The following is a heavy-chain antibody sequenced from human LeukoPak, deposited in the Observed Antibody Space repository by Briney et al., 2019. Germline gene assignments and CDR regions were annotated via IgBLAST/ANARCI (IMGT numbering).Heavy chain of an antibody. V-gene: IGHV1-2*02. J-gene: IGHJ3*02. CDR3: ARDSDYGESAFDI. Sequence: ASVKVSCTASGYTFTGYYMHWVRQAPGQGLEWMGWINPNSGGTNYAQKFQGRVTMTRDTSISTAYMELSRLRSDDTAVYYCARDSDYGESAFDIWGQGTMVTVSS. CDR2: INPNSGGT. CDR1: GYTFTGYY. D-gene: IGHD4-17*01.